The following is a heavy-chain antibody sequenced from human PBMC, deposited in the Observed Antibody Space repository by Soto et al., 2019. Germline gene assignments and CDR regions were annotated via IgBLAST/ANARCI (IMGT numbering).Heavy chain of an antibody. Sequence: ASVKVSCKASGYTFTGYYMHWVRQAPGQGLEWMGWINPNSGGTNYVQRFQGWVTMTRDTSISTAYMELSRLRSDDTAVYYCARGDIVVVPAASATYYYGMDVWGQGTTVTVSS. J-gene: IGHJ6*02. CDR3: ARGDIVVVPAASATYYYGMDV. D-gene: IGHD2-2*01. CDR1: GYTFTGYY. CDR2: INPNSGGT. V-gene: IGHV1-2*04.